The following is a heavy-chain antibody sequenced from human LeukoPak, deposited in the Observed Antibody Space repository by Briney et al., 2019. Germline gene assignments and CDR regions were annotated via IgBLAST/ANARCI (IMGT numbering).Heavy chain of an antibody. V-gene: IGHV4-59*06. J-gene: IGHJ3*02. D-gene: IGHD3-22*01. CDR1: GGSISSYY. Sequence: SETLFLTCTVSGGSISSYYWSWIRQHPGKGLEWIGYIYYSGSTYYNPSLKSRVTISVDTSKNQFSLKLSSVTAADTAVYYCARGSLTYYDSSGYYYRAFDIWGQGTMVTVSS. CDR2: IYYSGST. CDR3: ARGSLTYYDSSGYYYRAFDI.